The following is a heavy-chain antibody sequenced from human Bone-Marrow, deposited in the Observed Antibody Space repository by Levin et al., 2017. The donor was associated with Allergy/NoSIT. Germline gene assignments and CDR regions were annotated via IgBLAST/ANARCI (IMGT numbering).Heavy chain of an antibody. CDR2: IIPIFGTA. Sequence: SVKVSCKASGGTFSSYAISWVRQAPGQGLEWMGGIIPIFGTANYAQKFQGRVTITADESTSTAYMELSSLRSEDTAVYYCARSDIVVVVAATLPYNWFDPWGQGTLVTVSS. D-gene: IGHD2-15*01. V-gene: IGHV1-69*13. J-gene: IGHJ5*02. CDR3: ARSDIVVVVAATLPYNWFDP. CDR1: GGTFSSYA.